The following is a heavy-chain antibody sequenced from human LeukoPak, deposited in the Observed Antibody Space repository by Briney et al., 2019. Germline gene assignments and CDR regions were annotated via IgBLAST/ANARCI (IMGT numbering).Heavy chain of an antibody. V-gene: IGHV1-69*05. CDR1: GGTFISYA. D-gene: IGHD1-26*01. Sequence: SVKVSCKASGGTFISYAISWVRQAPGQGLEWMGRTIPIFGTANYAQKFQGRVTITTDESTSTAYMELSSLRSEDTAVYYCARGAHFSGSSDYWGQGTLVTVSS. CDR3: ARGAHFSGSSDY. J-gene: IGHJ4*02. CDR2: TIPIFGTA.